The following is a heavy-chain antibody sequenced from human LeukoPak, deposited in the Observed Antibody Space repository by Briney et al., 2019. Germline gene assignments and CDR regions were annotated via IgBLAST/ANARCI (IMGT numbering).Heavy chain of an antibody. CDR3: AGGGRDSFGDLDY. Sequence: PSETLSLTCTVSGGSIGSYYWSWIRQPPGKGLEWIGYIYQSGGTNPSLTSRVSISADTSKNQFSLKLTSVTTADTAVYYCAGGGRDSFGDLDYWGQGTLVTVSS. D-gene: IGHD3-22*01. CDR1: GGSIGSYY. J-gene: IGHJ4*02. V-gene: IGHV4-59*01. CDR2: IYQSGGT.